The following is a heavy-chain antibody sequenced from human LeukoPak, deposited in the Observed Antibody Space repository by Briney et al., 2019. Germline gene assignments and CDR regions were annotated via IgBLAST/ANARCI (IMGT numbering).Heavy chain of an antibody. J-gene: IGHJ4*02. CDR3: AKDLGVPAAIHGY. V-gene: IGHV3-30*02. CDR2: IRYDGSNK. D-gene: IGHD2-2*02. CDR1: GFTFSSYG. Sequence: PGGSLRLSCAASGFTFSSYGMHWVRQAPGKGLEWVAFIRYDGSNKYYADSVKGRFTISRDSSKSTLYLQMNSLRAEDTAVYYCAKDLGVPAAIHGYWGQGTLVTVSS.